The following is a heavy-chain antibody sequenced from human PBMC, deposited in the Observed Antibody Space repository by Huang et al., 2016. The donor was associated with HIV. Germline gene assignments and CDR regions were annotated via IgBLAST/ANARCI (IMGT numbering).Heavy chain of an antibody. CDR1: GSTFSRYS. CDR3: STGSGSYLDF. J-gene: IGHJ4*02. CDR2: MRFDESHQ. D-gene: IGHD1-26*01. V-gene: IGHV3-30*02. Sequence: QVLLVESGGTVVQPGGSLRLSCSASGSTFSRYSMNWVRQAPGNGLGGWACMRFDESHQDYADSGKGRCTISRDDSKSTVFLQMDGMGVEDTAVYFCSTGSGSYLDFWGPGTLVTVSS.